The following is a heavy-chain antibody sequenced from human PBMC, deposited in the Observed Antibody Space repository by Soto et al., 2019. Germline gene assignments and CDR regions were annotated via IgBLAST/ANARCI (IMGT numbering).Heavy chain of an antibody. V-gene: IGHV4-31*03. CDR1: GGSISSGGYY. CDR2: IYYSGST. J-gene: IGHJ6*02. D-gene: IGHD2-15*01. CDR3: ASTQRGARLWDYYGMDV. Sequence: TSETLSLTCTVSGGSISSGGYYWSWIRQHPGKGLEWIGYIYYSGSTYYNPSLKSRVTISVDTSKNQFSLKLSSVTAADTAVYYCASTQRGARLWDYYGMDVWGQGTTVTVSS.